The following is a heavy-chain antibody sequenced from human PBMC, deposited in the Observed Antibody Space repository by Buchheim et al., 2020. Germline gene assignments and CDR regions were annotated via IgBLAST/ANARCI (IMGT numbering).Heavy chain of an antibody. J-gene: IGHJ4*02. CDR2: ISGSGGST. D-gene: IGHD6-13*01. Sequence: EVQLEESGGGLVQPGGSLRLSCAASGFTFSSYAMSWVRQAPGKGLEWVSTISGSGGSTSYADSVKGRFTISRDNSKNTLFLLMNSLRAEDTAVYYCAKVKQQLVLSLSYFDYWGQGTL. CDR1: GFTFSSYA. V-gene: IGHV3-23*04. CDR3: AKVKQQLVLSLSYFDY.